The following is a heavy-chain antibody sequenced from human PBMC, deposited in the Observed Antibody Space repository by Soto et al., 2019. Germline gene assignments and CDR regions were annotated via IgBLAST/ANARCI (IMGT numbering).Heavy chain of an antibody. CDR3: AKDPQLESLLSAYYYYGMDV. CDR1: GFTFSSYA. V-gene: IGHV3-23*01. CDR2: TSGSGGIT. J-gene: IGHJ6*02. Sequence: GGSLRLSCAASGFTFSSYAMRCVRQAPGKGLEWVSATSGSGGITYYADSVNGRFTISIDNSKNTLYLQMNSLRAEDTAVYYCAKDPQLESLLSAYYYYGMDVWGQGTTVTVSS. D-gene: IGHD3-3*01.